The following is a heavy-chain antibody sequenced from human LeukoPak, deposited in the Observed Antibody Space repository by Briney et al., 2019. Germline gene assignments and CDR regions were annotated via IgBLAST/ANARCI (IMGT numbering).Heavy chain of an antibody. CDR1: GGSISSYY. D-gene: IGHD5-18*01. Sequence: PSETLSLTCTVSGGSISSYYWSWIRQPPGKGLEWIGYIYYSGSTNYNPSLKSRVTISVDTSKNQFSLKLSSVTAADTAVYYCARVDTAMVRDAFDIWGQGTMVTVSS. V-gene: IGHV4-59*01. CDR3: ARVDTAMVRDAFDI. CDR2: IYYSGST. J-gene: IGHJ3*02.